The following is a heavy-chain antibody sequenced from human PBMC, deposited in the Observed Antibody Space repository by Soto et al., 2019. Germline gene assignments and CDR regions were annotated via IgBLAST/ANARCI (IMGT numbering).Heavy chain of an antibody. J-gene: IGHJ5*02. V-gene: IGHV1-8*01. Sequence: QVQLVQSGAEVKKPGASVKVSCKASGYTFTSYDINWVRQATGQGLEWMGWMNPNSGNTGYAQKFQGRVTMTMNTSISTAYMELSSLRSEDTAVYYCARGSKGSSWYAYWFDHWVQGTLVTVSS. D-gene: IGHD6-13*01. CDR2: MNPNSGNT. CDR1: GYTFTSYD. CDR3: ARGSKGSSWYAYWFDH.